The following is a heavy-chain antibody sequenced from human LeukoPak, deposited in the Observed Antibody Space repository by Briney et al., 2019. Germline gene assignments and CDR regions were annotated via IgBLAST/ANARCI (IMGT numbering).Heavy chain of an antibody. J-gene: IGHJ4*02. CDR2: IWYDGNNK. Sequence: GGSLRLSCAASGFTFSGYGMHWVRQAPDKGLEWVAVIWYDGNNKYYAESVKGRFTISRDNSKNTLYLQMNSLRAEDTAVYYCARDIEAAGLFLDYWGQGTLVTVSS. D-gene: IGHD6-13*01. V-gene: IGHV3-33*01. CDR1: GFTFSGYG. CDR3: ARDIEAAGLFLDY.